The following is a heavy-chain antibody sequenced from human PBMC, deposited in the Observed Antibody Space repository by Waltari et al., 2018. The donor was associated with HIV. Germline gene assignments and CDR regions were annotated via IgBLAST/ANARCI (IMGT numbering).Heavy chain of an antibody. V-gene: IGHV3-21*01. CDR1: GFTLSDFS. CDR2: SSSSSIYI. CDR3: ARSSFDVVPEVPAIDY. D-gene: IGHD2-15*01. Sequence: EVHLVESGGGLVKPGGSLSLPCATSGFTLSDFSMNWVRQAPGKGLEWVSSSSSSSIYIYYADSVKGRVTISRDNAKKSVYLQMNSLRAEDTAVYYCARSSFDVVPEVPAIDYWGQGTLVTVSS. J-gene: IGHJ4*02.